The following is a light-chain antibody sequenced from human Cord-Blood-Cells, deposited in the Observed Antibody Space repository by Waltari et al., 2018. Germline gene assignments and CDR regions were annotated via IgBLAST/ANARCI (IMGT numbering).Light chain of an antibody. Sequence: DIVMTQSPDSLAVSLGERATINCTSSPSVLYSSNNKNYLAWYQQKPGQPPKLLIYWASTRESGVPDRFSGSGSGTDFTLTISSLQAEDVAVYYCQQYYSTPFTFGPGTKVDIK. V-gene: IGKV4-1*01. CDR2: WAS. J-gene: IGKJ3*01. CDR1: PSVLYSSNNKNY. CDR3: QQYYSTPFT.